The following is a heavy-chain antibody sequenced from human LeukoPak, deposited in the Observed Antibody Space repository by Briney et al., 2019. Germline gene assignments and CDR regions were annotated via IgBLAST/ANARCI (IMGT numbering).Heavy chain of an antibody. D-gene: IGHD3-22*01. CDR2: FDPEDGET. CDR1: GYTLTELS. Sequence: ASVKVSCKVSGYTLTELSMHWVRQAPGKGLEWMGGFDPEDGETIYAQKFQGRVTMTEDTSTDTAYMELSSLRSEDTAVYYCATALILHYYDSSGVDYWGQGTLVTVSS. CDR3: ATALILHYYDSSGVDY. J-gene: IGHJ4*02. V-gene: IGHV1-24*01.